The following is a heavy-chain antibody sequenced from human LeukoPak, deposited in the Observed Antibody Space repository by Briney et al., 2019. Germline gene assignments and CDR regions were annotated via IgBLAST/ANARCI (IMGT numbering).Heavy chain of an antibody. Sequence: GGSLRLSCAASGFTFSSYSMNWVHQAPGKGLEWVSYISSSSSTIYYADSVKGRFTISRDNAKNSLYLQMNSLRAEDTAVYYCARDGLDTEYYFDYWGQGTLVTVSS. CDR3: ARDGLDTEYYFDY. J-gene: IGHJ4*02. CDR1: GFTFSSYS. D-gene: IGHD5-18*01. CDR2: ISSSSSTI. V-gene: IGHV3-48*01.